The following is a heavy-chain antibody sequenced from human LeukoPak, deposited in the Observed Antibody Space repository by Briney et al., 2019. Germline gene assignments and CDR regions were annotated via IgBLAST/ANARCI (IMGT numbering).Heavy chain of an antibody. CDR3: ARGSKYSSGWAPVY. CDR1: VGSISGYY. D-gene: IGHD6-19*01. J-gene: IGHJ4*02. Sequence: SETLSLTCTVSVGSISGYYWSWIRQPLWKGLEWIGEINHSGSTNYNPSLKSRVTISVDTSKNQFSLKLSSVTAANTAVYYCARGSKYSSGWAPVYWGQGTLVTVSS. V-gene: IGHV4-34*01. CDR2: INHSGST.